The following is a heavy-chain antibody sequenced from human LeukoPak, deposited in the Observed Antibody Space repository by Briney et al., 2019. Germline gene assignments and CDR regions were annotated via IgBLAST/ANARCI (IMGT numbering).Heavy chain of an antibody. CDR1: GYSFTSYW. Sequence: GESLKISCKDSGYSFTSYWIGWVRQMPGKGLEWMGIIYPGDSDTRYSPSFQGQVTISADKSISTAYLQWSSLKASDTAMYYCARGRIAVAGYYYYGMDVWGQGTTVTVSS. CDR3: ARGRIAVAGYYYYGMDV. V-gene: IGHV5-51*01. CDR2: IYPGDSDT. D-gene: IGHD6-19*01. J-gene: IGHJ6*02.